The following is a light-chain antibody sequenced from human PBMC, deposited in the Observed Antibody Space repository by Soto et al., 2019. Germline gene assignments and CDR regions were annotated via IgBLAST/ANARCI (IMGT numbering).Light chain of an antibody. CDR2: AAS. CDR3: QKYNSAPLT. CDR1: QGISTY. V-gene: IGKV1-27*01. J-gene: IGKJ4*01. Sequence: DIQMTQSPSSLSASVGGRVTITCRASQGISTYLAWYQQKPGKVPKLLIYAASTLQSGIPSRFSGSGSVTDFTLTISSLQPEDVATYDCQKYNSAPLTFGGGTKVEIK.